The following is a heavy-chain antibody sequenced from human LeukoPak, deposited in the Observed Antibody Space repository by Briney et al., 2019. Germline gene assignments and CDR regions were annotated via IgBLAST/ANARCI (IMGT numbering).Heavy chain of an antibody. CDR3: ARDSNPGYSSSWYSYGMDV. CDR2: IYYSGST. CDR1: GGSISSYY. V-gene: IGHV4-59*01. Sequence: SETLSLTCTVSGGSISSYYWSWLRQPPGKGVEGIGYIYYSGSTNYNPSLKSRVTISVDTSTIHFSLKLSSVTAADTAVYSCARDSNPGYSSSWYSYGMDVWGQGTTVTVSS. D-gene: IGHD6-13*01. J-gene: IGHJ6*02.